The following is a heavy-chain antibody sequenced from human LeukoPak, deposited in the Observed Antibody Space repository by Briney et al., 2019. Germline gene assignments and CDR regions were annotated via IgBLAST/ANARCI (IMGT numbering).Heavy chain of an antibody. V-gene: IGHV4-31*03. CDR3: AAGDSSGYYSGAEYFQH. CDR1: GGSISSGGYY. CDR2: IYYSGST. J-gene: IGHJ1*01. Sequence: KPSETLSLTCTVSGGSISSGGYYWSWIRQHPGKGLEWIGYIYYSGSTYYNPSLKSRVTISVDTSKNQFSLKLSSVTAADTAVYYCAAGDSSGYYSGAEYFQHWGQGTLVTVSS. D-gene: IGHD3-22*01.